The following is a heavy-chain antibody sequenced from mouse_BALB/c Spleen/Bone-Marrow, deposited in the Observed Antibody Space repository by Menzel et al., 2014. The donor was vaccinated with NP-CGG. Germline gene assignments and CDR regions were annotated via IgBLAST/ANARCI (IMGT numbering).Heavy chain of an antibody. CDR3: ARGDYYGGSFFAY. Sequence: EVQLQQSGADLVKPGASVKLSCTASGFNIKDTYMHWVKQRPEQGLEWIGRIDPANGNTKYDPKFQGKATIIADTSSNTAYLQLSSLTSEDTAVYYCARGDYYGGSFFAYWGQGTLVTVSA. CDR2: IDPANGNT. V-gene: IGHV14-3*02. CDR1: GFNIKDTY. J-gene: IGHJ3*01. D-gene: IGHD1-1*01.